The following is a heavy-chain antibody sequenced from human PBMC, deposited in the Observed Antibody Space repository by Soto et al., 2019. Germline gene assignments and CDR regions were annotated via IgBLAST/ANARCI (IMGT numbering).Heavy chain of an antibody. J-gene: IGHJ4*02. V-gene: IGHV3-30*03. CDR2: LANDGSYQ. D-gene: IGHD2-15*01. CDR3: ARSSGGSSWNAPDY. Sequence: QVQLVESGRGVVQPGRSLRLSCAASGFTFSGYGMHWVRQAPGEGLQWVAVLANDGSYQYYADSLKGRFTISRDNSKNTLYLQMDSLRPEDTAVYYCARSSGGSSWNAPDYWGQGTLVTVSP. CDR1: GFTFSGYG.